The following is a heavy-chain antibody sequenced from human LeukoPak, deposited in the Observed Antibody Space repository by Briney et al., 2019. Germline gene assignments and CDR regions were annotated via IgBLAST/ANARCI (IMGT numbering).Heavy chain of an antibody. J-gene: IGHJ4*02. CDR2: IYYSGNT. V-gene: IGHV4-59*01. CDR3: ARDVGATPGYFDY. Sequence: TSETLSLTCTVSGGSISSYYWSWIRQPPGKGLEWIGYIYYSGNTNYNPSLKSRVTISVDTSKNQFSLKLSSVTAADTAVYYCARDVGATPGYFDYWGQGTLVTVSS. CDR1: GGSISSYY. D-gene: IGHD1-26*01.